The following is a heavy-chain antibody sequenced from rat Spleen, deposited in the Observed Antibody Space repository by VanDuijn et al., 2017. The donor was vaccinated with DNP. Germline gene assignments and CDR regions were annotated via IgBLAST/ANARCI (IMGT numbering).Heavy chain of an antibody. Sequence: EVQLVESGGGLVQPGRSLKLSCAASGFTFSDYYMAWVRQAPTEGLACVAYISYHGGSTYYGDSVKGRFTISRDNAKSSLYLQMNSLKSEDTATYYCTRNYGPGAMDAWGQGTSVTVSS. D-gene: IGHD1-11*01. V-gene: IGHV5-20*01. CDR3: TRNYGPGAMDA. CDR1: GFTFSDYY. CDR2: ISYHGGST. J-gene: IGHJ4*01.